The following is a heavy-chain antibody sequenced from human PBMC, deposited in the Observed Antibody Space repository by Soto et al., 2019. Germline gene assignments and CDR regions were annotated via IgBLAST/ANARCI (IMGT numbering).Heavy chain of an antibody. Sequence: QVQLQQWGAGLLKPSETLSLTCAVYGGSFSGYYWSWIRQPPGKGLEWMGEINHSGSTNYNPSLKSRVTISVDTSKNQFSLKLSSVTAADTAVYYCARGGRFMITFGGVPWFDPWGQGTLVTVSS. J-gene: IGHJ5*02. CDR2: INHSGST. CDR1: GGSFSGYY. D-gene: IGHD3-16*01. V-gene: IGHV4-34*01. CDR3: ARGGRFMITFGGVPWFDP.